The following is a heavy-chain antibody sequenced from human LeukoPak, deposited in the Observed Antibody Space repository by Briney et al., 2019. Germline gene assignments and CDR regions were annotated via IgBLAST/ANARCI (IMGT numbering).Heavy chain of an antibody. CDR1: GFNFANHA. D-gene: IGHD3-22*01. CDR3: AKDLSLLYYYDSSGYPDY. J-gene: IGHJ4*02. CDR2: ISGGGDIT. Sequence: GSLRLSCAASGFNFANHAMSWVRQTPGKGLEWVSAISGGGDITYYADSVKGRFTISRDNSKDTLFLQMHSLRPGDTAVYYCAKDLSLLYYYDSSGYPDYWGQGTLVTVSS. V-gene: IGHV3-23*01.